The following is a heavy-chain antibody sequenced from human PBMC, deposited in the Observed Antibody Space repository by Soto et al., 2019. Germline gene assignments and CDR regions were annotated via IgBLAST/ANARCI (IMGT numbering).Heavy chain of an antibody. CDR3: ARDLNLGLGDY. J-gene: IGHJ4*02. CDR2: ISVHNGNT. CDR1: GYTFTSYG. Sequence: QVQLVQSGAEVKKPGASVKVSCKASGYTFTSYGISWVRQAPGQGLEWMGWISVHNGNTKNAQKLQGRVTMTTDTTTSTAYMEVRSLRSDDTAVYYCARDLNLGLGDYWGQGTLVTVSS. D-gene: IGHD7-27*01. V-gene: IGHV1-18*01.